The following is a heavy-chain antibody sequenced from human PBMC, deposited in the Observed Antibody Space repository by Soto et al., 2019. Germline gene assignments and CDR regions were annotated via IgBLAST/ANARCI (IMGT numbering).Heavy chain of an antibody. J-gene: IGHJ5*02. CDR3: ARYGYGSGSYPVLS. D-gene: IGHD3-10*01. V-gene: IGHV4-30-2*02. Sequence: SETLSLTCAVSGGSISSGGYSWSWIRQPPGKGLEWIGYIYHSGSTYYNPSLKSRVTISVDRSKNQFSLKLSSVTAADTAVYYCARYGYGSGSYPVLSWGQGTLVTVSS. CDR2: IYHSGST. CDR1: GGSISSGGYS.